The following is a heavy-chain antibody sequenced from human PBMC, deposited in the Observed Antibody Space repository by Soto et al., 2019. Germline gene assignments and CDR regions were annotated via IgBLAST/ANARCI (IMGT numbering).Heavy chain of an antibody. D-gene: IGHD3-3*01. CDR1: GFTFSSYA. J-gene: IGHJ4*02. CDR3: AKDLERFLEWLFGY. Sequence: EVQLLESGGGLVQPGGSLRLSCAASGFTFSSYAMSWVRQAPGKGLEWVSAISGSGGSTYYADSVKGRFTISRDNSKNPMYLQMNSLRAEDTAVYYCAKDLERFLEWLFGYWGQGTLVTVSS. V-gene: IGHV3-23*01. CDR2: ISGSGGST.